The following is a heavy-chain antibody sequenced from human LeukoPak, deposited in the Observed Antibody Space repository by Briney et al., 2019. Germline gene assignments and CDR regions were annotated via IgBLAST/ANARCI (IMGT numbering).Heavy chain of an antibody. J-gene: IGHJ4*02. CDR3: AKGYSSGFYYDN. CDR1: GFIFSSYA. V-gene: IGHV3-23*01. Sequence: AGGSLRLSCAASGFIFSSYAMSWVRLAPGKGLEWISVISGSGGRTDYADSVKGRFTISRDNSKKTLYVQVNSLRAEDTAVYYCAKGYSSGFYYDNWGQGTLVTVSS. D-gene: IGHD3-22*01. CDR2: ISGSGGRT.